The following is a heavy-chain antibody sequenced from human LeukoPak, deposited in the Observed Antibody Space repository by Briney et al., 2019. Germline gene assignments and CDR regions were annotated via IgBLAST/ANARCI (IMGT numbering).Heavy chain of an antibody. D-gene: IGHD1-1*01. CDR2: IYYSGST. CDR3: ARAERNAFDI. V-gene: IGHV4-30-4*08. CDR1: GGSISSGDYY. J-gene: IGHJ3*02. Sequence: SETLSLTCTVSGGSISSGDYYWSWIRQPPGKGLEWIGYIYYSGSTYYNPSLKSRVTISVETSKNQFSLKLSSVTAADTAVYYCARAERNAFDIWGQGTMVTASS.